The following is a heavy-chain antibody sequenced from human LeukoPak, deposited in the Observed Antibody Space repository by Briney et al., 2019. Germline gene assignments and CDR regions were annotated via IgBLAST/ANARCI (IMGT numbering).Heavy chain of an antibody. CDR3: ARALYYYDSSGYYYLDY. V-gene: IGHV3-21*01. J-gene: IGHJ4*02. CDR2: ISSSSSYI. CDR1: GFTFSSYS. D-gene: IGHD3-22*01. Sequence: GGSLRLSCAASGFTFSSYSMNWVRQAPGKGLEWVSSISSSSSYIYYADSVKGRFTISRDNAKNSLYLQMNSLRAEDTAVYYCARALYYYDSSGYYYLDYWGQGTLVTVSS.